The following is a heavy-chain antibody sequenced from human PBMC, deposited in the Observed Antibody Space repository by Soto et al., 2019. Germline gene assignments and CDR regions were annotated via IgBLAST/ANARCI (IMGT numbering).Heavy chain of an antibody. J-gene: IGHJ4*02. D-gene: IGHD6-13*01. CDR3: ASRSSWFNFDN. Sequence: EVQLVESGGGLVQPGRSLRLSCAASGFTFDNYAMHWVRQAPGKGLEWVSGISRNSDNTVYADSVKGRFTISRDNAENSLYLQMNSLRPEDTAFYYCASRSSWFNFDNWGQGTLVTVSS. CDR1: GFTFDNYA. V-gene: IGHV3-9*01. CDR2: ISRNSDNT.